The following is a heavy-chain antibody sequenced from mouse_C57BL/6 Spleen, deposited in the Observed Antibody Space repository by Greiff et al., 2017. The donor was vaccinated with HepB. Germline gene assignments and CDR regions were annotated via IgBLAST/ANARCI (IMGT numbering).Heavy chain of an antibody. CDR3: ARDYPRGAMDY. Sequence: EVKLVESEGGLVQPGSSMKLSCTASGFTFSDYYMAWVRQVPEKGLEWVANINYDGSSTYYLDSLKSRFIISRDNAKNILYLQMSSLKSEDTATYYCARDYPRGAMDYWGQGTSVTVSS. J-gene: IGHJ4*01. V-gene: IGHV5-16*01. CDR1: GFTFSDYY. CDR2: INYDGSST.